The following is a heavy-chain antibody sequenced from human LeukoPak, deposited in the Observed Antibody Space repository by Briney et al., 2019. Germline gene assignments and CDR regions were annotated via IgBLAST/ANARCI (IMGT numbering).Heavy chain of an antibody. CDR2: MSGSGART. Sequence: GGSLRLSCAVSGFTFSIYGMSWVRQAPGKGLEWVSLMSGSGARTYYADSVKGRFTISRDNAKNSLYLQMNSLRAEDTAVYYCARGGMDYGDYLNPGYYYYMDVWGKGTTVTVSS. J-gene: IGHJ6*03. CDR1: GFTFSIYG. CDR3: ARGGMDYGDYLNPGYYYYMDV. V-gene: IGHV3-23*01. D-gene: IGHD4-17*01.